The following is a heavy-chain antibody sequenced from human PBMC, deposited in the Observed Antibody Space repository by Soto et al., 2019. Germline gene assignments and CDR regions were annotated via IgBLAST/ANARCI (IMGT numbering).Heavy chain of an antibody. V-gene: IGHV1-18*01. J-gene: IGHJ3*01. D-gene: IGHD3-16*01. CDR1: NYLFGAFG. Sequence: QVQLVQSGAEVKNPGASVKVSCQASNYLFGAFGISWVRQAPGQGLEWMGWITPYNGNTHYAEKFQDRVILTADKSTTTAYMEVRRLTSDDTAVYFCALISARGNDFDVWGQWTVVTVSS. CDR3: ALISARGNDFDV. CDR2: ITPYNGNT.